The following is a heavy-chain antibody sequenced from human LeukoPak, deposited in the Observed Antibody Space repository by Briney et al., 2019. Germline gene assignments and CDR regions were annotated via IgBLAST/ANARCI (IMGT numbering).Heavy chain of an antibody. CDR1: GGTFSSYT. V-gene: IGHV1-69*05. J-gene: IGHJ6*03. CDR2: IIPIFGTA. Sequence: SVKVSCKASGGTFSSYTISWVRQAPGQGLEWMGRIIPIFGTANYAQKFQGRVTITTDESTSTAYMELSGLRSEDTAVYYCARTMVRRVSLEDMDVWGKGTTVTVSS. CDR3: ARTMVRRVSLEDMDV. D-gene: IGHD3-10*01.